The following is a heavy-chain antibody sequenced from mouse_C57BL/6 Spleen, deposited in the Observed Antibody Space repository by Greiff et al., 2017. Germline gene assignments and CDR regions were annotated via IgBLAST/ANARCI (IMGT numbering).Heavy chain of an antibody. CDR2: INPNYGTT. CDR3: ARGGTTVVGYAMDY. D-gene: IGHD1-1*01. Sequence: EVKLVESGPELVKPGASVKISCKASGYAFSSSWMNWVKQSNGKSLEWIGVINPNYGTTSYNQKFKGKATLTVDQSSSTAYMQLNSLTSEDSAVYYCARGGTTVVGYAMDYWGQGTSVTVSS. J-gene: IGHJ4*01. V-gene: IGHV1-39*01. CDR1: GYAFSSSW.